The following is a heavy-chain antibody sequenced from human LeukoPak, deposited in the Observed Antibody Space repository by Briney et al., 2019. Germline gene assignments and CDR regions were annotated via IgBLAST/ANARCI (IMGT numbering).Heavy chain of an antibody. J-gene: IGHJ6*02. CDR3: ASFGAKLNYYYYGMDV. CDR2: INHSGST. V-gene: IGHV4-30-2*01. Sequence: PSQTLSLTCAVSGGSISSGGYSWSWIRQPPGKGLEWIGEINHSGSTNYNPSLKSRVTISVDTSKNQFSLKLSSATAADTAVYYCASFGAKLNYYYYGMDVWGQGTTVTVSS. D-gene: IGHD3-16*01. CDR1: GGSISSGGYS.